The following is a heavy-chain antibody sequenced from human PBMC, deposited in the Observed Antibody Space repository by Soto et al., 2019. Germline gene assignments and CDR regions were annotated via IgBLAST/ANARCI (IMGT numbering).Heavy chain of an antibody. D-gene: IGHD5-12*01. Sequence: GGSLRLSCAASGFTFSDYYMSWIRQAPGKGLEWVSYISSSSSYTNYADSVKGRFTISRDNAKNSLYLQMNSLRAEDTAVYYCASLKSSDYGGYVDFVGPSDYWGQGTLVTVSS. CDR1: GFTFSDYY. V-gene: IGHV3-11*03. J-gene: IGHJ4*02. CDR3: ASLKSSDYGGYVDFVGPSDY. CDR2: ISSSSSYT.